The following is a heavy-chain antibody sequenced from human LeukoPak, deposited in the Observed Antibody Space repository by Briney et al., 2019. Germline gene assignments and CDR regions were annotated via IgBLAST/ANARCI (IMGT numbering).Heavy chain of an antibody. CDR1: AFTFSSYW. J-gene: IGHJ4*02. CDR2: IKEDGSEI. V-gene: IGHV3-7*01. Sequence: GGSLRLSCEASAFTFSSYWMSWVRQAPGKGLEWVANIKEDGSEINYVDSVKGRFTISRDNAKNSLFLQMNSLRVEDTAVYYCARDLGYSSFDYWGQGTLVTVSS. CDR3: ARDLGYSSFDY. D-gene: IGHD4-23*01.